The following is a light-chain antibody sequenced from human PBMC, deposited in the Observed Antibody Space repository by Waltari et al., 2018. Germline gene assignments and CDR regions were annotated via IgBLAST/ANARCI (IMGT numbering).Light chain of an antibody. V-gene: IGLV3-1*01. CDR3: QVWDSSTEV. CDR1: KLGARS. CDR2: QDV. J-gene: IGLJ2*01. Sequence: SYDLTQPPSVSVSPGQTASIICSGDKLGARSASCYQQKAGQSPMLVIFQDVKRPSGIPERFSGSNSGNTATLTISGTQAMDEADYYCQVWDSSTEVFGGGTKLTVL.